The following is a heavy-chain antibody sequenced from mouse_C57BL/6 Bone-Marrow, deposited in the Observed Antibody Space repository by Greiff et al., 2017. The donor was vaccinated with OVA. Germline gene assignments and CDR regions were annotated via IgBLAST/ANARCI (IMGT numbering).Heavy chain of an antibody. CDR3: ARDDDYDDGFDY. D-gene: IGHD2-4*01. CDR2: ISDGGSYT. CDR1: GFTFSSYA. V-gene: IGHV5-4*01. J-gene: IGHJ2*01. Sequence: EVMLVESGGGLVKPGGSLKLSCAASGFTFSSYAMSWVRQTPEKRLEWVATISDGGSYTYYPDNVTGRFTISRDNAKNNLYLQMSHLKSEDTAMYYCARDDDYDDGFDYWGQGTTLTVSS.